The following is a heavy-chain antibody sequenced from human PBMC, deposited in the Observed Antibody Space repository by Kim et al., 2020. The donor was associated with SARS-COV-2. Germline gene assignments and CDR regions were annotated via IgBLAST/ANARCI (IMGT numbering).Heavy chain of an antibody. D-gene: IGHD2-21*01. J-gene: IGHJ6*02. CDR3: ARSVAIMPPGMDV. V-gene: IGHV1-3*01. Sequence: ASVKVSCKASGDTFTTYAMQWVRQAPGQGLEWMGWINPTRGNTKYSDTFQGRVTITRDTSARTAYMELNSLRPKDTAVYYCARSVAIMPPGMDVWGQGTTVTVSS. CDR1: GDTFTTYA. CDR2: INPTRGNT.